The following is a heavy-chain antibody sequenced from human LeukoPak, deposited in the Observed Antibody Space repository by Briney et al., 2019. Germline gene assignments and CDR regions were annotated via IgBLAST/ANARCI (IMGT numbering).Heavy chain of an antibody. Sequence: GGSLRLSCAASGFTFSSYAMSWVRQAPGKGLEWVSGISSSGGSTYYADSAKGRFTISRDNSKNTLYLQMNSLRAEDTAVYYCAKDYFDSSGYPHYFDYWGQGTLVTVSS. CDR3: AKDYFDSSGYPHYFDY. D-gene: IGHD3-22*01. J-gene: IGHJ4*02. CDR2: ISSSGGST. CDR1: GFTFSSYA. V-gene: IGHV3-23*01.